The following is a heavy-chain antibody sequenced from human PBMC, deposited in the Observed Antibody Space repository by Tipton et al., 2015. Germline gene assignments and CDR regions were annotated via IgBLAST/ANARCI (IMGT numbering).Heavy chain of an antibody. Sequence: TLSLTCTVSGGSFSDYYWSWIRQSPGEGLEWIGYIYYSGSTNYNPSLRSRVAMSMGTSKNQFSLKLSSVIAADTAVYYCARDLEHGMDVWGQGTTVTVSS. CDR2: IYYSGST. D-gene: IGHD5-24*01. V-gene: IGHV4-59*01. J-gene: IGHJ6*02. CDR1: GGSFSDYY. CDR3: ARDLEHGMDV.